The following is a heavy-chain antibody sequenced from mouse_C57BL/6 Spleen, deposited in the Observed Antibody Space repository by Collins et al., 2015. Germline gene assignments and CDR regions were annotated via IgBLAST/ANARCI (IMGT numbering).Heavy chain of an antibody. CDR1: GFSLTSYG. V-gene: IGHV2-9*02. CDR3: ATFYYGNYAYYAMDY. Sequence: QVQLRESGPGLVAPSQSLSITCTVSGFSLTSYGVHWVRQPPGKGLEWLGVIWAGGSTNYNSALMSRLSISKDNSKSQVFLKMNSLQTDDTAMYYCATFYYGNYAYYAMDYWGQGTSVTVS. D-gene: IGHD2-1*01. CDR2: IWAGGST. J-gene: IGHJ4*01.